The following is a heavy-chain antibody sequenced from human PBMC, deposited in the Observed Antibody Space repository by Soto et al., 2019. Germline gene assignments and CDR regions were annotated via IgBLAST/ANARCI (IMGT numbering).Heavy chain of an antibody. CDR1: GGSVSIGSYY. D-gene: IGHD1-26*01. CDR3: ARESGSYYHRDAFDI. J-gene: IGHJ3*02. Sequence: PSETLSLTCTVSGGSVSIGSYYWSCIRQPPGKGLEWIGYIYYSGSTNYNPSLKSRVTISVDTSKNQFSLKLSSVTAADTAVYYCARESGSYYHRDAFDIWGQGTMVTVSS. CDR2: IYYSGST. V-gene: IGHV4-61*01.